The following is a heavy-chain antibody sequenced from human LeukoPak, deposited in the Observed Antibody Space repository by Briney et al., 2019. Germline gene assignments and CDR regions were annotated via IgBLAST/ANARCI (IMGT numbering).Heavy chain of an antibody. J-gene: IGHJ4*02. Sequence: GGSLRLSCAASGFTFSIYWMSWVRQAPGKGLEWVANIKQDGSEEYYVDSVKGRFTISRDNAKNSLYLQMNSLRAEDTAVYYCAREGPYGDYTFDYWGQGTLVTVSS. CDR3: AREGPYGDYTFDY. D-gene: IGHD4-17*01. V-gene: IGHV3-7*01. CDR1: GFTFSIYW. CDR2: IKQDGSEE.